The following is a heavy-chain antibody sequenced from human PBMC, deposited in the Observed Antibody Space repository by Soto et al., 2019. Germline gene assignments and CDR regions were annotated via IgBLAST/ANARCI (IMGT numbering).Heavy chain of an antibody. CDR2: ITPIFGTT. CDR1: GGTLSNYA. Sequence: QVQLVQGGTEVKMAGSSVRISCEASGGTLSNYAVSWVRQAPGLGLEWMGGITPIFGTTTYAQKFQGRITITAVETTGRVYMDLTGLRSDDAAVFYCTRAVRTGNYGMDVWGQGTTVTGSS. J-gene: IGHJ6*02. CDR3: TRAVRTGNYGMDV. V-gene: IGHV1-69*01.